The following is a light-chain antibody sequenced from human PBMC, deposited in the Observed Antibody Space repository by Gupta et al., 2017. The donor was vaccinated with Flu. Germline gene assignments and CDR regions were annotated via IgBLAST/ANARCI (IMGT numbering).Light chain of an antibody. J-gene: IGKJ1*01. V-gene: IGKV3-20*01. Sequence: IVLTPSPGTLSLSPCKRASPSCSARQSVSNSYLAWYQQKPGQPPRLLIYGASSRATGIPDRFSGSGSGTDFTLTISRLEAEDVAVYYCQQYGRSAWTFGQGTKVEIK. CDR2: GAS. CDR1: QSVSNSY. CDR3: QQYGRSAWT.